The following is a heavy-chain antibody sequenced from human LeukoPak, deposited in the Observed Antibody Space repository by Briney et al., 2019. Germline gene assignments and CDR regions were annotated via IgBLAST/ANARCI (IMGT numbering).Heavy chain of an antibody. J-gene: IGHJ4*02. CDR1: GGTFSSYA. D-gene: IGHD1-26*01. Sequence: GASVKVSCKASGGTFSSYAISWVRQAPGQGLEWRGGIIPIFGTANYAQKFQGRVTITAAKSTSTAYMELSSLRSEDTAVYYCARRRTRLGRELTYDYWGQGTLVTVSS. CDR3: ARRRTRLGRELTYDY. CDR2: IIPIFGTA. V-gene: IGHV1-69*06.